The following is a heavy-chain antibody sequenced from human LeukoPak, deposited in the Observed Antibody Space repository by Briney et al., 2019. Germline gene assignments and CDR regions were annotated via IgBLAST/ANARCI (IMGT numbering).Heavy chain of an antibody. D-gene: IGHD2-2*02. CDR2: INHSGST. CDR1: GGSFSGYY. CDR3: ARGPIVVVPAAIRRYFQH. Sequence: SETLSLTXAVYGGSFSGYYWSWIRQPPGKGLEWIGEINHSGSTNYNPALKSRVTISVDTSKNQFSLKLSSVTAADTAVYYCARGPIVVVPAAIRRYFQHWGQGTLVTVSS. J-gene: IGHJ1*01. V-gene: IGHV4-34*01.